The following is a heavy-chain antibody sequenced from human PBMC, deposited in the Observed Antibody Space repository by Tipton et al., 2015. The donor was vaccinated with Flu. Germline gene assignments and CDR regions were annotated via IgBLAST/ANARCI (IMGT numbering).Heavy chain of an antibody. V-gene: IGHV4-4*07. Sequence: LRLSCTVSGGSISSYYWSWIRQPAGKGLEWIGRIYTSGSTSYNPSLKSRVTMSVDTSKNQFSLKLGSVTAADTAVYYCARAPQLALIDYWGQGTLVTVSS. D-gene: IGHD6-13*01. CDR2: IYTSGST. CDR1: GGSISSYY. CDR3: ARAPQLALIDY. J-gene: IGHJ4*02.